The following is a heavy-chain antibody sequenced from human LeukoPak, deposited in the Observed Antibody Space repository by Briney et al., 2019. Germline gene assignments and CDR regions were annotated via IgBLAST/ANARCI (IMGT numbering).Heavy chain of an antibody. Sequence: GGSLRLSCTASGFTFSSYGMHWVRQAPGKGLEWVAFIRYDGNSQYFVDSVKGRFTISRDNSKNTLYLQMNSLRAEDTAVYYCARGPSGYHNTGGQGTLVTVSS. D-gene: IGHD5-12*01. J-gene: IGHJ4*02. CDR3: ARGPSGYHNT. CDR1: GFTFSSYG. CDR2: IRYDGNSQ. V-gene: IGHV3-30*02.